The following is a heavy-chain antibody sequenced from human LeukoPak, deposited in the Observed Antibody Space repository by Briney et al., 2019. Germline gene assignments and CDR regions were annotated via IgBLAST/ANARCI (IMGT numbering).Heavy chain of an antibody. CDR3: ARDPDILLGVNFDY. CDR2: INQDGSKQ. V-gene: IGHV3-7*01. CDR1: GFTFSSSW. Sequence: GGSLRLSCSASGFTFSSSWMNWVRQAPGKGLEWVANINQDGSKQNYVDSVKGRFTVSRDNAQNSLYLQMHSLRAEDTAVYYCARDPDILLGVNFDYWGQGALVIVSP. D-gene: IGHD2-21*01. J-gene: IGHJ4*02.